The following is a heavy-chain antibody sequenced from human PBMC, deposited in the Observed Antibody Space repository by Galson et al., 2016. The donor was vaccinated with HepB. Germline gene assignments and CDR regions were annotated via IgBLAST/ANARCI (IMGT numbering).Heavy chain of an antibody. D-gene: IGHD3-10*01. CDR1: GFNFNILW. Sequence: SLRLSCAASGFNFNILWMHWVRQAPGKGLEWVANINQNSERRHHVDSVKGRFTSSRDNAKNSLYLQMNSLGVDDTAVYYCARYASGSYHFDCWGQGTLVTVSS. V-gene: IGHV3-7*01. CDR2: INQNSERR. J-gene: IGHJ4*02. CDR3: ARYASGSYHFDC.